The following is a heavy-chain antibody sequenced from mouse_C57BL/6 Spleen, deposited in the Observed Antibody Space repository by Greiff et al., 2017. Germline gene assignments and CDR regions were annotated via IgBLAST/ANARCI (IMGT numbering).Heavy chain of an antibody. Sequence: QVQLQQSGPGLVQPSQSLSITCTVSGFSLTSYGVHWVRQSPGKGLEWLGVIWRGGSTDYNAAFMSRLSITKDNSKSQVFFKMNSLQADDTAIYYCAKLGREDYWYFDVWGTGTTVTVSS. J-gene: IGHJ1*03. CDR2: IWRGGST. V-gene: IGHV2-5*01. D-gene: IGHD4-1*01. CDR1: GFSLTSYG. CDR3: AKLGREDYWYFDV.